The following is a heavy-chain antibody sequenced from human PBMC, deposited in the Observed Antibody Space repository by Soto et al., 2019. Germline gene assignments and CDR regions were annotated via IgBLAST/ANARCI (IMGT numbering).Heavy chain of an antibody. CDR2: IIPIFGTA. V-gene: IGHV1-69*13. J-gene: IGHJ5*02. CDR3: ARSTHRYCSGGSCSNWFDP. CDR1: GGTFSSYA. D-gene: IGHD2-15*01. Sequence: SVKVSCKASGGTFSSYAISWVRQAPGQGLEWMGGIIPIFGTANYAQKFQGRVTITADESTSTAYMELSSLRSEDTAVYYCARSTHRYCSGGSCSNWFDPWGQGTLVTV.